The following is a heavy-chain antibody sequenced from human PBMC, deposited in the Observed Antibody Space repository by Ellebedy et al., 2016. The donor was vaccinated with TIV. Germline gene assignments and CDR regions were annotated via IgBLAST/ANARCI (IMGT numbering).Heavy chain of an antibody. CDR3: AKGRGGGSDSSAPRYYFDY. J-gene: IGHJ4*02. CDR1: GFTFSSYA. V-gene: IGHV3-23*01. D-gene: IGHD3-22*01. Sequence: GESLKISCAASGFTFSSYAMSWVRQAPGKGLEWVSTISHTGSRTYYADPVEGRFTISRDNSTKTLYLQMNRLRAEDTAIYYCAKGRGGGSDSSAPRYYFDYWGLGTLVTVSS. CDR2: ISHTGSRT.